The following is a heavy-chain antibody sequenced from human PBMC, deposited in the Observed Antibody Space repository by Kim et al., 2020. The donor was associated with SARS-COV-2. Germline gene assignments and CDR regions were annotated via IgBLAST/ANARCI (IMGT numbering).Heavy chain of an antibody. Sequence: SETLSLTCTVSGGSISSSSYYWGWIRQPPGKGLEWIGSIYYSGSTNYTPSLKSRVTISVDTSKNQFSLKLSSVTAADTAVYYCARDSWVAVAGLHSFDPLGQGTLVTVSS. CDR3: ARDSWVAVAGLHSFDP. CDR2: IYYSGST. V-gene: IGHV4-39*07. CDR1: GGSISSSSYY. J-gene: IGHJ5*02. D-gene: IGHD6-19*01.